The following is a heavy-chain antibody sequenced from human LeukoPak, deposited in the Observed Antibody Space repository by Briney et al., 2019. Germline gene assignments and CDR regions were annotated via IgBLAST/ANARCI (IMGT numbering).Heavy chain of an antibody. CDR1: GFTFSSYS. J-gene: IGHJ3*02. V-gene: IGHV3-21*01. Sequence: PGGSLRLSCAASGFTFSSYSRNCVRQAPGKGLEWVSFISTSSHIYYADSVKGRFTISRDNAKNSLYLQMNSLRAEDTAVYYCARDPDSSSWHQKAFDIWGQGTMVTVSS. CDR3: ARDPDSSSWHQKAFDI. CDR2: ISTSSHI. D-gene: IGHD6-13*01.